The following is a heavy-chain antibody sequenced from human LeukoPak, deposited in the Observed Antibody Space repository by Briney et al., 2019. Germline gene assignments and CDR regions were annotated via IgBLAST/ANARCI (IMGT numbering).Heavy chain of an antibody. J-gene: IGHJ4*02. CDR2: IRYDGSNK. Sequence: PGGSLRLSCAASGFTFSSYGMHWVRQAPGKGLEWVAFIRYDGSNKYYADSVKGRFTISRDNSKNTLYLQMNSLRAEDTAVYYCAKDRCRYCSSTSGPLDYWGQGTLVTVSS. D-gene: IGHD2-2*01. V-gene: IGHV3-30*02. CDR1: GFTFSSYG. CDR3: AKDRCRYCSSTSGPLDY.